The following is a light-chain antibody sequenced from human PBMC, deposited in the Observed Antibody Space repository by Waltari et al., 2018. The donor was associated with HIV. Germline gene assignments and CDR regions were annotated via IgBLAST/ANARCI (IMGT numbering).Light chain of an antibody. V-gene: IGLV3-19*01. CDR1: SVRSYY. Sequence: SSELAQDPAVSVALGQTVRITCQGDSVRSYYARWYQQKPGHAPVLVVYGENNRPSGIPDRFSGSSSGNTASLTIAGAQAEDEADYYCNSRDSSGHWFFGGGTKVTVL. J-gene: IGLJ3*02. CDR2: GEN. CDR3: NSRDSSGHWF.